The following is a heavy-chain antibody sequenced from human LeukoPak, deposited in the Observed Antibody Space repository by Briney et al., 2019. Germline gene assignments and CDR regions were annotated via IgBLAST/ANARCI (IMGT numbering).Heavy chain of an antibody. V-gene: IGHV3-23*01. D-gene: IGHD6-6*01. CDR2: ISGSGGST. J-gene: IGHJ4*02. CDR1: GFTFSIYA. Sequence: PGGSLRLPCAASGFTFSIYAMSWVRQAPGKGLEWVSAISGSGGSTYYADSVKGRFTISRDNSKNTLYLQMNSLRAEDTVFYYCAKATYSTSPGYYFDYWGQGTLVTVSS. CDR3: AKATYSTSPGYYFDY.